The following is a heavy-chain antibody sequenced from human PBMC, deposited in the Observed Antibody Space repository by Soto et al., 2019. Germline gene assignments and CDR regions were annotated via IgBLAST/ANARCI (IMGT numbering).Heavy chain of an antibody. CDR1: GGTFSSST. CDR3: ARFSSYFDY. D-gene: IGHD1-1*01. CDR2: IIPILGIA. Sequence: AGVKVXCKASGGTFSSSTISWVRQAPGQGLEWMGRIIPILGIANYAQKFQGRVTITADKSTSTAYMELSSLRSEDTAVYYCARFSSYFDYWGQGTLVTVSS. V-gene: IGHV1-69*02. J-gene: IGHJ4*02.